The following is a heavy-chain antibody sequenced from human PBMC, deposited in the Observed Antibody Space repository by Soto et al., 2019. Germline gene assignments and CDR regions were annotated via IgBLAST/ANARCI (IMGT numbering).Heavy chain of an antibody. CDR2: IYYSGST. J-gene: IGHJ4*02. D-gene: IGHD3-10*01. CDR1: GGSISSYY. CDR3: ARGITMVRGVITYYFDY. Sequence: SETLSLTCTVSGGSISSYYWSWIRQPPGKGLEWIGYIYYSGSTNYNPSLKSRVTISVDTSKNQFSLKLSSVTAADTAVYYCARGITMVRGVITYYFDYWGQGTLVTVSS. V-gene: IGHV4-59*08.